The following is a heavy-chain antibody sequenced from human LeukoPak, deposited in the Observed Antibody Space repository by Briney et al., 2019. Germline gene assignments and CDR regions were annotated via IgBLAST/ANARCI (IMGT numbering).Heavy chain of an antibody. CDR2: IIPIFGTA. D-gene: IGHD2-2*01. V-gene: IGHV1-69*13. Sequence: SVKVSCKASGGTFSSYAISWVRQAPGQGLERMGGIIPIFGTANYAQKFQGRVTITADESTSTAYTELSSLRSEDTAVYYCARGWCSSTSCYSGWFDPWGQGTLVTVSS. CDR1: GGTFSSYA. CDR3: ARGWCSSTSCYSGWFDP. J-gene: IGHJ5*02.